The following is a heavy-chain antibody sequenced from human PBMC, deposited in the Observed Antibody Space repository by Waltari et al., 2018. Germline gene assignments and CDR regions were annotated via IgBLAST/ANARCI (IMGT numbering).Heavy chain of an antibody. CDR3: ARVWDYYDSSGSSYYMDV. J-gene: IGHJ6*03. Sequence: QVQLVQSGAEVKKPGSSVKVSCKASGGTFSSYAISWVRQAPGQGLEWMGGIIPIFVTANYAQKFQGRVTITADESTSTAYMELSSLRSEDTAVYYCARVWDYYDSSGSSYYMDVWGKGTTVTVSS. CDR1: GGTFSSYA. D-gene: IGHD3-22*01. V-gene: IGHV1-69*12. CDR2: IIPIFVTA.